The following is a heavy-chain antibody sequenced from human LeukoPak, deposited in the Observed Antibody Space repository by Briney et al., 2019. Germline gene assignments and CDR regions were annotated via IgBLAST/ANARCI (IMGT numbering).Heavy chain of an antibody. CDR2: ISRDATDT. CDR3: ARQEGAHQYYYHCLDV. D-gene: IGHD3-16*01. Sequence: GGTPRLSCAASGVTLRGYTPRWVPQAPHKRVERVAVISRDATDTYYADTVNGRFTLSRDSSKTTFDLKMHSLRGEDTAVYYSARQEGAHQYYYHCLDVWGNGTTVTVSS. CDR1: GVTLRGYT. V-gene: IGHV3-30*11. J-gene: IGHJ6*03.